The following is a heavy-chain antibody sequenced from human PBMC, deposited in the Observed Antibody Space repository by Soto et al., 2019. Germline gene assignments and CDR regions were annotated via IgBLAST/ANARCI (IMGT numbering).Heavy chain of an antibody. J-gene: IGHJ4*02. V-gene: IGHV3-74*01. CDR1: GFTFSSYW. CDR3: VKQFDY. Sequence: EVQLVESGGGLVQPGGSLRLSCAASGFTFSSYWMHWVRQAPGKGLVWVARINSDGSTTSYADSVKGRFTISRDNAKNTLKLQMNSLRAEDPAVYYWVKQFDYWGQGTLVPVSS. CDR2: INSDGSTT.